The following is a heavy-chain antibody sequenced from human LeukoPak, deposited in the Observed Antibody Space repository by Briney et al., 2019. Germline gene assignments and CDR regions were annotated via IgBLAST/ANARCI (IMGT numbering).Heavy chain of an antibody. Sequence: ASVEVSCKASGYTFTSYGIGWVRQAPGQGLEWMGWISAYNGNTNYAQKLQGRVTMTTDTSTSTAYMELRSLRSDDTAVYYCARLGFSSGWYEEFDYWGQGTLVTVSS. J-gene: IGHJ4*02. D-gene: IGHD6-19*01. CDR2: ISAYNGNT. CDR1: GYTFTSYG. V-gene: IGHV1-18*01. CDR3: ARLGFSSGWYEEFDY.